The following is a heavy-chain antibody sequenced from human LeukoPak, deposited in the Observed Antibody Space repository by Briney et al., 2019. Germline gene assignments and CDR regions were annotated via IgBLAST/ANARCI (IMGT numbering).Heavy chain of an antibody. CDR1: GYTFTSYG. J-gene: IGHJ4*02. D-gene: IGHD3-22*01. Sequence: PGASVKVSCKASGYTFTSYGISWVRQAPGQGLEWMGRIIPILGIANYAQKFQGRVTITADESTSTAYMELSSLRSEDTAVYYCARVGYYYDSSGYYFDYWGQGTLVTVSS. V-gene: IGHV1-69*04. CDR2: IIPILGIA. CDR3: ARVGYYYDSSGYYFDY.